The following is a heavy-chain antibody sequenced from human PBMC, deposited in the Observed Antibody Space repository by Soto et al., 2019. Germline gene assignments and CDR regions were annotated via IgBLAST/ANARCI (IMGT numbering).Heavy chain of an antibody. J-gene: IGHJ4*02. D-gene: IGHD4-17*01. Sequence: SETLSLTCTVSGGSISLYYWNWIRQPPGKGLEWISYMYYGGSTNYKSSLKSRVTISGDTSKNQFSLKLRSVTAADTAVYFCARSTGYGDPYFDDWGQGALVTVS. CDR3: ARSTGYGDPYFDD. V-gene: IGHV4-59*01. CDR1: GGSISLYY. CDR2: MYYGGST.